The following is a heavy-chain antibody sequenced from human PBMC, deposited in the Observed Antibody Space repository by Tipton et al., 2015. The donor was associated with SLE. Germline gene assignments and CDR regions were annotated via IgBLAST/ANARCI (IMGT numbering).Heavy chain of an antibody. CDR3: ARMRGGYNAHH. Sequence: TLSLTCAVSGYSISSGYYWGWIRQPPGKGLEWIGSAYHSGTTYYNPSLKSRVTISVDTSKNQFSLKLSSVIAADTAVYYCARMRGGYNAHHWGQGILVTVSS. CDR2: AYHSGTT. J-gene: IGHJ5*02. V-gene: IGHV4-38-2*01. CDR1: GYSISSGYY. D-gene: IGHD5-24*01.